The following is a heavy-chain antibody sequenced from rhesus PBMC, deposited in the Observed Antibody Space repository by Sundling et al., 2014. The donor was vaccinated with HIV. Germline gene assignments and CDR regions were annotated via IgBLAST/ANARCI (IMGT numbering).Heavy chain of an antibody. CDR1: GGSFSGYY. J-gene: IGHJ4*01. D-gene: IGHD3-34*01. V-gene: IGHV4-165*01. Sequence: QVQLKESGPGLVKPSETLSLTCAVSGGSFSGYYWGWIRQPPGKGLEWIGYIYGSGGSTYYNPSLKSRVTISTDTSKNQFSLKLSSVTAADTAVYYCARRLLGSFDYWGQGVLVTVSS. CDR2: IYGSGGST. CDR3: ARRLLGSFDY.